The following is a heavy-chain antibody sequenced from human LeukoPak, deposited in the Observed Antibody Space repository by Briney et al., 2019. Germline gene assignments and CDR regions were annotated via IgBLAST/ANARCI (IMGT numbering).Heavy chain of an antibody. J-gene: IGHJ4*02. V-gene: IGHV3-48*01. CDR3: AKAEPASGYDY. CDR2: ISSSSRTI. Sequence: PGGSLRLSCAASGRTFSNYAMTWVRQAPGKGLEWVSYISSSSRTIYYADSVKGRFTISRDNAKDSVYLQMNSLRAEDTAVYFCAKAEPASGYDYWGQGTLVTVSS. CDR1: GRTFSNYA. D-gene: IGHD1-14*01.